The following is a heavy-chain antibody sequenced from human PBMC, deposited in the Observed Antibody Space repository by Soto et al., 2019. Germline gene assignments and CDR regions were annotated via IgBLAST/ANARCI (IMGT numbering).Heavy chain of an antibody. D-gene: IGHD5-12*01. CDR2: IYYSGST. CDR1: GGSISSSSYY. CDR3: ARPPLEMATISVRDDAFDI. J-gene: IGHJ3*02. Sequence: QLQLQESGPGLVKPSETLSLTCTVSGGSISSSSYYWGWIRQPPGKGLEWIGSIYYSGSTYYNPSLKSRVTISVDTSKNQFSLKLSSVTAADTAVYYCARPPLEMATISVRDDAFDIWGQGTMVTVSS. V-gene: IGHV4-39*01.